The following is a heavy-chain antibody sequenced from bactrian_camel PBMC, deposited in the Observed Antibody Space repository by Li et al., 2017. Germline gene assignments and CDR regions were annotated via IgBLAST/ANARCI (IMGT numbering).Heavy chain of an antibody. D-gene: IGHD4*01. Sequence: HVQLVESGGGSVQAGGSLRLSCAASGDVNSTDCMGWFRQAPGKEREGVASIYFGGGSTYYIDSVRGRFTLSQDYAKKTVYLAMNSLNAEDTGVYYCAARPWNVSDYDVFRTDRYPYWAQGTQVTVS. CDR2: IYFGGGST. V-gene: IGHV3S54*01. CDR1: GDVNSTDC. J-gene: IGHJ4*01. CDR3: AARPWNVSDYDVFRTDRYPY.